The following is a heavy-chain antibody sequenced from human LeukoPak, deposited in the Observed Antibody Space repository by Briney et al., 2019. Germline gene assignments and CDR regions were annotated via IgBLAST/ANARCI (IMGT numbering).Heavy chain of an antibody. D-gene: IGHD4-17*01. CDR2: IWYDGSDK. J-gene: IGHJ4*02. CDR3: ARDPMTTNTFYFDF. V-gene: IGHV3-33*01. Sequence: PGRSLRLSCAASGFTFSNYGMHWVRQAPGKGLEWVAVIWYDGSDKYYADSVKGRFTISRDNSKNTLYLQMNSLRAEDTSVYYCARDPMTTNTFYFDFWGQGTLVTASS. CDR1: GFTFSNYG.